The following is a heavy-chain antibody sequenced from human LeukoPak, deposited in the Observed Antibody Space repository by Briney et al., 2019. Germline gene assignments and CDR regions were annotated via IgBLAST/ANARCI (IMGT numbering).Heavy chain of an antibody. J-gene: IGHJ4*02. Sequence: SETLSLTCTVSGGSISSSSYYWGWIRQPPGKGLEWIGSIYYSGSTYYNPSLKSRVTISVDTSKNQFSLKLSSVTAADTAVYYCARRGRHSSSWYEGAFDYWGQGTLVTVSS. D-gene: IGHD6-13*01. CDR3: ARRGRHSSSWYEGAFDY. CDR1: GGSISSSSYY. V-gene: IGHV4-39*01. CDR2: IYYSGST.